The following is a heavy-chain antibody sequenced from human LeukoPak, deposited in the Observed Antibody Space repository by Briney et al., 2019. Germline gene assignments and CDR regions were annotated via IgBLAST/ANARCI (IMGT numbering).Heavy chain of an antibody. J-gene: IGHJ5*02. CDR3: ARDPIPAATPSGWFDP. Sequence: PSETLSLTCAVYGGSFSNYYWNWIRQPPGKGLEWIGEINHSGITNYNPSLKSRVTISVDTSKNQFSLKLSSVTAADTAVYYCARDPIPAATPSGWFDPWGQGTLVTVSS. V-gene: IGHV4-34*01. CDR2: INHSGIT. D-gene: IGHD2-2*01. CDR1: GGSFSNYY.